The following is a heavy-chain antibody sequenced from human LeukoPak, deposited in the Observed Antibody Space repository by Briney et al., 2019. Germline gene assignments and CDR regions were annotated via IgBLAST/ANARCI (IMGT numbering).Heavy chain of an antibody. J-gene: IGHJ4*02. CDR1: GYTFAGYY. Sequence: ASVKVSCKASGYTFAGYYVHWVRQAPGQVLEWMGWINPNSTTTHYAQKFQGRVTMTRDTSISTAYMELRRLRSDDTATYYCARVRDRMKGYKFDYWGQGTLVTVSS. V-gene: IGHV1-2*02. CDR2: INPNSTTT. D-gene: IGHD5-18*01. CDR3: ARVRDRMKGYKFDY.